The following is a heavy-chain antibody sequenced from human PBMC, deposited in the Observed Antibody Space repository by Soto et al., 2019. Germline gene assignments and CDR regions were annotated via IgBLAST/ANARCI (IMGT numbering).Heavy chain of an antibody. D-gene: IGHD3-16*01. CDR1: GGSISSYY. V-gene: IGHV4-59*01. Sequence: PSETLSLTFTVSGGSISSYYWSWIRQPPGKGLEWIGYIYYSGSTNYNPSLKSRVTISVDTSKNQFSLKLSSVTAADTAVYYCARVSVGDYYYYYGMDVWGQGTTVTVSS. CDR3: ARVSVGDYYYYYGMDV. J-gene: IGHJ6*02. CDR2: IYYSGST.